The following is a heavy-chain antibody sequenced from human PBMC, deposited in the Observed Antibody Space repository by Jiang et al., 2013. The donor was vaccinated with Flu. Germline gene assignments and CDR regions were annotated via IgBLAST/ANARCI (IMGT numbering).Heavy chain of an antibody. CDR2: ISSSGSTI. Sequence: GGGLVKPGGSLRLSCAASGFTFSDYYMSWIRQAPGKGLEWVSYISSSGSTIYYADSVKGRFTISRDNAKNSLYLQMNSLRAEDTAVYYCARAPQSYDILTGYFQYYFDYWGQGTLVTVSS. CDR1: GFTFSDYY. J-gene: IGHJ4*02. D-gene: IGHD3-9*01. CDR3: ARAPQSYDILTGYFQYYFDY. V-gene: IGHV3-11*01.